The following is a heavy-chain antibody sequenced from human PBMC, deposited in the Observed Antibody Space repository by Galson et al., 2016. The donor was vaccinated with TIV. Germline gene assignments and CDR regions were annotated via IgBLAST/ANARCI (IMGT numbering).Heavy chain of an antibody. CDR2: VYYSGET. D-gene: IGHD5-24*01. V-gene: IGHV4-39*07. CDR3: ARDRGGYKYEDGMDV. J-gene: IGHJ6*02. Sequence: TLSLTCAVSGGSIISSSDYWGWIRQPPGKGLEWIGKVYYSGETYYNPSLKSRLSMSVDTSRNYFSLTLSTVIAADTAVYYCARDRGGYKYEDGMDVWGQGTTVTVSS. CDR1: GGSIISSSDY.